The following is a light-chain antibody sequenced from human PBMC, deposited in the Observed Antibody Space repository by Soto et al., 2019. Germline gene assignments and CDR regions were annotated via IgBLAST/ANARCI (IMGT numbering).Light chain of an antibody. CDR1: SSDVGGHNL. Sequence: QSVLTQPRSVSGSPGQSVTISCTGTSSDVGGHNLVSWYQHHPGKAPKLMISDVTARPSGVPDRFSGSKSGNTASLTISGLQAEDEADYYCSSYAGSSVVFGGGTKL. CDR3: SSYAGSSVV. J-gene: IGLJ2*01. CDR2: DVT. V-gene: IGLV2-11*01.